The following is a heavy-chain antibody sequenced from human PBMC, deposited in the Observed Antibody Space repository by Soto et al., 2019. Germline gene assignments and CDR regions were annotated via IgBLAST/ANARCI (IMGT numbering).Heavy chain of an antibody. CDR2: IYYSGST. J-gene: IGHJ6*02. D-gene: IGHD2-15*01. Sequence: PCLTCTVSGGSITSGGYYWSWIRQHPVKGLEWIGYIYYSGSTYYNPSLKSRVTISVDTSKNQFSLKLSSVTAADTAVYYCARQDCSGGSCYQYGMDVWGQGTTVTVSS. V-gene: IGHV4-31*03. CDR1: GGSITSGGYY. CDR3: ARQDCSGGSCYQYGMDV.